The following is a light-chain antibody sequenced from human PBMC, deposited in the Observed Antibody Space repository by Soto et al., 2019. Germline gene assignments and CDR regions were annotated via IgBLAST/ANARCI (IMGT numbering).Light chain of an antibody. CDR3: QQRSAWQWT. CDR2: FAS. V-gene: IGKV3-11*01. Sequence: EIVLTQSPATLSLSPGDRATLSFRASHSVGSLLAWYQQKPGQAPRLLIYFASNRATGIPPRFSGSGSGTDFTLTIDSLEPEDFALFYCQQRSAWQWTFGQGTRVEIK. J-gene: IGKJ1*01. CDR1: HSVGSL.